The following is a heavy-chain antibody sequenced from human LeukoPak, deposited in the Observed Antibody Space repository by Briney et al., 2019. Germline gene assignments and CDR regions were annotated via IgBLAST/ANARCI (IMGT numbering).Heavy chain of an antibody. D-gene: IGHD5-18*01. Sequence: SQTLSLTCTVSGGSISSGSYYWSWIRQPAGKGLEWIGRIYTSGSTNYNPSLKSRVTISVDTSKNRFSLKLSSVTAADTAVYYCAREGLDSYGSYYYYYYMDVWGIGTTVTVSS. CDR3: AREGLDSYGSYYYYYYMDV. J-gene: IGHJ6*03. V-gene: IGHV4-61*02. CDR2: IYTSGST. CDR1: GGSISSGSYY.